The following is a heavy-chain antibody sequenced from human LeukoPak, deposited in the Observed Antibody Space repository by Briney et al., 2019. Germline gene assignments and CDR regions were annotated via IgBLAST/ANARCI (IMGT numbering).Heavy chain of an antibody. CDR3: ASNSWYSDY. V-gene: IGHV1-2*02. CDR2: INPNSGGT. Sequence: GASVTVSFLASVYTFTGYYLHWVRQAPGQGLEWMGWINPNSGGTNYAQKFQGRVTMTRDTSISTAYMELSRLRSDDTAVYYCASNSWYSDYWGQGTLVTVSS. CDR1: VYTFTGYY. J-gene: IGHJ4*02. D-gene: IGHD6-13*01.